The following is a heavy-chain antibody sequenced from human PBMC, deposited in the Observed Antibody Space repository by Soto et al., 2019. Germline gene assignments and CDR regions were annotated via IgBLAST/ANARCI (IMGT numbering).Heavy chain of an antibody. Sequence: QITLKESGPVLVKSTETLTLTCTVSGYSLSNARLGVSWIRQPPGKALEWLAHIFSNDEKSYNTSLESRLTIAQETSRKQVDLTLPSLDPGDPATYYCAPLWTVASYLQYWGQGMLGTVTS. CDR2: IFSNDEK. D-gene: IGHD1-26*01. V-gene: IGHV2-26*01. CDR3: APLWTVASYLQY. J-gene: IGHJ1*01. CDR1: GYSLSNARLG.